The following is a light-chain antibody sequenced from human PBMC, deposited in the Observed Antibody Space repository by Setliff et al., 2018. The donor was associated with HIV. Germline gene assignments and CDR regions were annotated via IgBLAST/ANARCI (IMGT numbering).Light chain of an antibody. CDR3: QSYDSNNHYV. CDR2: EDD. J-gene: IGLJ1*01. Sequence: NFMLTQPHSVSESPGKTVTISCTRSSGSIADNYVQWFQQRPGSSPTIVISEDDQRPSGVPDRFSGSVDSSSNSASLTISGLKTEDEADYYCQSYDSNNHYVFGTGTKATV. V-gene: IGLV6-57*01. CDR1: SGSIADNY.